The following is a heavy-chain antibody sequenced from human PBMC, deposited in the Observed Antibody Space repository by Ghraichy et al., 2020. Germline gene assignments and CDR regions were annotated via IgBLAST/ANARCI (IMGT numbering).Heavy chain of an antibody. V-gene: IGHV3-23*01. CDR3: AKEMFSSPRSAFHS. CDR1: GFTFISYS. Sequence: LSLTCAASGFTFISYSMSWVRQAPGKGLEWVSGINGKGDNTYYADSVKGRFTISRDSSTNTLYLQLHSLRVEDTAFYFCAKEMFSSPRSAFHSWGQGTLVTVSS. D-gene: IGHD6-13*01. CDR2: INGKGDNT. J-gene: IGHJ4*02.